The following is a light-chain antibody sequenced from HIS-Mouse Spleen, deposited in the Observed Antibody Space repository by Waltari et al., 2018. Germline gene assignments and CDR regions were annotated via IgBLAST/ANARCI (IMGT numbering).Light chain of an antibody. V-gene: IGLV1-51*01. Sequence: QSVLTQPPSVSAAPGQKVTISCSGSSSNIGNNYVSWYKQLPGTAPTLLIYDNNKRPSGIPDRFSGSKSGTSATLGITGLQTGDEADYYCGTWDSSLSAWVFGGGTKLTVL. CDR2: DNN. CDR3: GTWDSSLSAWV. J-gene: IGLJ3*02. CDR1: SSNIGNNY.